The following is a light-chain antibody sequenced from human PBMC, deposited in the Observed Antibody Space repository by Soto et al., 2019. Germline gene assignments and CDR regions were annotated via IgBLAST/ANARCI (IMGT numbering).Light chain of an antibody. V-gene: IGKV3-15*01. Sequence: EIVMTQSPATLSVSPGERATLSCRASQSVSSNLAGYQQKPGQAPRLLIYGASTRATGIPARFSGIGYGTEFTHNISSMQSEEVAVYYSQQYNNWPPWTFGKGTKVEFK. CDR1: QSVSSN. J-gene: IGKJ1*01. CDR3: QQYNNWPPWT. CDR2: GAS.